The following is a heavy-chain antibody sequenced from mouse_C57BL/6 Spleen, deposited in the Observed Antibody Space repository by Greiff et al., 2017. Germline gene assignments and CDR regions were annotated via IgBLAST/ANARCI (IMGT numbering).Heavy chain of an antibody. CDR1: GYTFTSYW. D-gene: IGHD2-5*01. Sequence: QVQLQQPGAELVQPGASVKLSCKASGYTFTSYWMQWVKQRPGQGLEWIGEIDPSDSYTNYNHKFKGKATLTVDTSSSTAYLQLSSLTSEDSAVYYCARAPSNYGMYFDVWGTGTTVTVSS. V-gene: IGHV1-50*01. CDR3: ARAPSNYGMYFDV. J-gene: IGHJ1*03. CDR2: IDPSDSYT.